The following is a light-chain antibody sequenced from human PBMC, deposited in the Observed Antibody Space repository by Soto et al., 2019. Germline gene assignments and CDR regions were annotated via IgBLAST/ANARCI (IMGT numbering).Light chain of an antibody. V-gene: IGLV1-44*01. J-gene: IGLJ1*01. CDR3: AGRDDSLSGLYV. Sequence: QSVLTQPPSASGTPGQRVTISCSASSGSLSVDWYQHLPGTAPKLLIYSNYQRPSGVPDRFSGSKSVTSASLVISGLQSEDDADYYCAGRDDSLSGLYVFGTGTKLTVL. CDR1: SGSLS. CDR2: SNY.